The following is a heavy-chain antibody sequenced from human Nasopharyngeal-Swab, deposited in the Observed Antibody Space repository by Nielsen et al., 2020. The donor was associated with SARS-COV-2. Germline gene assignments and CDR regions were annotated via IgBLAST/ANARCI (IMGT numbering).Heavy chain of an antibody. CDR1: GGSISSSSYY. D-gene: IGHD6-19*01. Sequence: SETLSLTCTVSGGSISSSSYYWGWIRQPPGKGLEWSGSIYYSGSTYYNPSLKSRVTISVDTSKNQFSLKLSSVTAADTAVYYCARHDSSGWYFDYWGQGTLATVSS. CDR2: IYYSGST. CDR3: ARHDSSGWYFDY. V-gene: IGHV4-39*01. J-gene: IGHJ4*02.